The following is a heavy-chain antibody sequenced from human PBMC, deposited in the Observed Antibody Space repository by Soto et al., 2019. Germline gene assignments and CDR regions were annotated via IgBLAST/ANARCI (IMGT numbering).Heavy chain of an antibody. J-gene: IGHJ4*02. CDR1: GGSISSGGYY. D-gene: IGHD3-16*02. CDR3: ARESGRHMARNYDYIWGSYRQYYFDY. V-gene: IGHV4-31*03. CDR2: IYYSGST. Sequence: SETLSLTCTVSGGSISSGGYYWSWIRQHPGKGLEWIGYIYYSGSTYYNPSLKSRVTISVDTSKNQFSLKLSSVTAADTAVYYCARESGRHMARNYDYIWGSYRQYYFDYWGQGTLVTVSS.